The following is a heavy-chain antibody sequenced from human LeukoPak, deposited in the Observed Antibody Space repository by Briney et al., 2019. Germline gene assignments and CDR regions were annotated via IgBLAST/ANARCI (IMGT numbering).Heavy chain of an antibody. CDR2: INPNSGGT. CDR1: GYTFTGYY. J-gene: IGHJ4*02. CDR3: ARDSWEGIYYFDY. D-gene: IGHD2-15*01. Sequence: ASVKVSCKASGYTFTGYYMHWVRQAPGQGLEWMGWINPNSGGTNYAQKFQGRVTMTRDTSTSTAHMELSRLGSDDTAVYYCARDSWEGIYYFDYWGQGTLVTVSS. V-gene: IGHV1-2*02.